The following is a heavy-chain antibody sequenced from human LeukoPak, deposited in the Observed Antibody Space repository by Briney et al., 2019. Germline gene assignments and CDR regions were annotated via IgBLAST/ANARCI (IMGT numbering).Heavy chain of an antibody. J-gene: IGHJ4*02. CDR1: RFTFSSYA. D-gene: IGHD1-26*01. Sequence: PGGSLRLSCAASRFTFSSYAMSWVRQAPGKGLEWVSGISGFGDSTYYADSVKGRFTISRDNSKNTLYLQMNSLRVEDTAVYFCAKPRTDTTRSVVYWGQGTLVTVSS. CDR2: ISGFGDST. CDR3: AKPRTDTTRSVVY. V-gene: IGHV3-23*01.